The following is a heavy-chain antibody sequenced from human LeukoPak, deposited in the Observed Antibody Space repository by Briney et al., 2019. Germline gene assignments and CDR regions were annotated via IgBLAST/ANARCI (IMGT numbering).Heavy chain of an antibody. V-gene: IGHV1-8*01. CDR2: MSPNSGNT. CDR3: ASGQTSYYHYYGLDV. Sequence: GASVKVSCKASGYTFTSYDINWVRQAPGQGLEWMGWMSPNSGNTGYAQKFQGRVTMTRDTSITTAYMELSSLRSEDTAVYYCASGQTSYYHYYGLDVWGQGTTVTVSS. J-gene: IGHJ6*02. CDR1: GYTFTSYD.